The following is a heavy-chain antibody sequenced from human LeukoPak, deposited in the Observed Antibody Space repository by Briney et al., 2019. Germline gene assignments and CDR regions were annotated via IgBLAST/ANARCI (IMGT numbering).Heavy chain of an antibody. CDR2: FYPEDVET. V-gene: IGHV1-24*01. D-gene: IGHD3-10*01. CDR3: ATGHYYGSGRLPQAMDV. Sequence: ASVTVSCKVSGHTLSELSMHWVRQGPGKGLEWMGGFYPEDVETIYAQKFQGRVTMTEDTSIETTYMELTSLTSEDTAVYYCATGHYYGSGRLPQAMDVWGKGTTVTISS. CDR1: GHTLSELS. J-gene: IGHJ6*04.